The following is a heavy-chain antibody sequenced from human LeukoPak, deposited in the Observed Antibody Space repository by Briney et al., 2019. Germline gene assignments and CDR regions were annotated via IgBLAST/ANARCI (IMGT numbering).Heavy chain of an antibody. V-gene: IGHV3-23*05. CDR1: GFNLRSFA. D-gene: IGHD4-17*01. CDR2: ISSST. CDR3: VKPMGPRYGDYHNSRFDS. Sequence: GFLRIFCATSGFNLRSFAIGLGRQVSREGPEWVPTISSSTYYADFVEGRFTISRDNSKNTLYLQMNSLRAEDTAMYYCVKPMGPRYGDYHNSRFDSWGQGTLVSVSS. J-gene: IGHJ5*01.